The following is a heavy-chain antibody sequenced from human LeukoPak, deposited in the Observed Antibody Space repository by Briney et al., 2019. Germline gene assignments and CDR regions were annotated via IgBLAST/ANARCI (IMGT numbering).Heavy chain of an antibody. CDR2: INPNSGGT. CDR3: ARVANDIVVVPARAFDI. Sequence: ASVKVSCKASGYTFTGYYMHWVRQAPGQGLEWMGWINPNSGGTNYAQKFQGRVTMTRDTSISTAYMELSRLRSDDTAVYYCARVANDIVVVPARAFDIWGQGTMVTVSS. CDR1: GYTFTGYY. D-gene: IGHD2-2*01. V-gene: IGHV1-2*02. J-gene: IGHJ3*02.